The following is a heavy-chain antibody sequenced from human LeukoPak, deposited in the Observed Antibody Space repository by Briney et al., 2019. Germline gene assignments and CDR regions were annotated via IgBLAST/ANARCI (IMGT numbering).Heavy chain of an antibody. J-gene: IGHJ5*02. Sequence: ASVKVSCKASGYTFAYRYLHWVRQAPGQGLEWMGIINPSGGSTSYAQKFQGRVTMTRDTSTSTVYMELSSLRSEDTAVYYCARGPYSSSWYPWGQGTLVTVSS. V-gene: IGHV1-46*01. D-gene: IGHD6-13*01. CDR3: ARGPYSSSWYP. CDR1: GYTFAYRY. CDR2: INPSGGST.